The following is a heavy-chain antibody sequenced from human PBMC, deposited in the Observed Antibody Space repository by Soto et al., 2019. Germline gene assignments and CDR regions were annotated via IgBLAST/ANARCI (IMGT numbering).Heavy chain of an antibody. Sequence: QVQLVQSGAEVKKPGASVKVSCKASGYTLTTYYMHWVRQAPGQGPEWMGIINPNGGSTTYAQKFQGRLTMTRDTSTSTVYMELSSLRSEDTAVYYCARGRSNSEYFGDYYFDYWGQGNMVTVSS. J-gene: IGHJ4*02. D-gene: IGHD3-9*01. CDR2: INPNGGST. CDR3: ARGRSNSEYFGDYYFDY. CDR1: GYTLTTYY. V-gene: IGHV1-46*01.